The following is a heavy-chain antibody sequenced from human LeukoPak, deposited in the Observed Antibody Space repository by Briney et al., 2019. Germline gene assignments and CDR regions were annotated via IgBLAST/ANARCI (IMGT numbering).Heavy chain of an antibody. CDR1: GYTFTGYY. CDR3: ARDLSWDYVWGSSEPPLDY. D-gene: IGHD3-16*01. J-gene: IGHJ4*02. CDR2: INPNSGGT. V-gene: IGHV1-2*02. Sequence: VKVSCKASGYTFTGYYMHWVRQAPGQGLEWMGWINPNSGGTNYAQKFQGRVTMTTDTSTSTAYMELRSLRSDDTAVYYCARDLSWDYVWGSSEPPLDYWGQGTLVTVSS.